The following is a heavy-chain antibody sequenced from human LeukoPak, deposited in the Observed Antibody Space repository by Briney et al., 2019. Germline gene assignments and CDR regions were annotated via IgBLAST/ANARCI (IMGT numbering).Heavy chain of an antibody. CDR3: AKSPGGRHHN. J-gene: IGHJ4*02. Sequence: GGSLRLSCAASGFTFSDYYMSWVRQAPGKGLEWVSGMSGSGNHIYYADSVRGRFTISRDNSKNTLYLHMNSLRAEDTAVYYCAKSPGGRHHNWGQGTLVTVSS. CDR2: MSGSGNHI. V-gene: IGHV3-23*01. D-gene: IGHD3-16*01. CDR1: GFTFSDYY.